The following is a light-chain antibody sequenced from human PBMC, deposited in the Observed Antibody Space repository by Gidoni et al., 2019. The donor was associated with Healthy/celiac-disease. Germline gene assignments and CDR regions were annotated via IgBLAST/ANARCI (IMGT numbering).Light chain of an antibody. CDR2: DVI. CDR1: SSDVGGYNY. J-gene: IGLJ1*01. Sequence: QSALTQPPSASGSPGQSVTISCTGTSSDVGGYNYVSWYQQPPGKAPKLMIYDVIKRPPGVPDRFSGSKSGNPASLTVSGLQAEDEADYYCSSYAGSNNYVFGTGTRVTVL. CDR3: SSYAGSNNYV. V-gene: IGLV2-8*01.